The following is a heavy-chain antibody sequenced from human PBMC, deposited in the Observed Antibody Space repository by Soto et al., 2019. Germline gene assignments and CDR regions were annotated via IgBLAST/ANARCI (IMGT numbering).Heavy chain of an antibody. CDR3: ARVGDSSGYFNYFDP. J-gene: IGHJ4*02. Sequence: ASVKVSCKASGYTFTSYGISWVRQAPGQGLEWMGWISAYNGNTNYAQKLQGRVTMTTDTSTSTAYMELRSLRSDDTAVYYCARVGDSSGYFNYFDPWGQGTQVTVSS. V-gene: IGHV1-18*04. CDR1: GYTFTSYG. D-gene: IGHD3-22*01. CDR2: ISAYNGNT.